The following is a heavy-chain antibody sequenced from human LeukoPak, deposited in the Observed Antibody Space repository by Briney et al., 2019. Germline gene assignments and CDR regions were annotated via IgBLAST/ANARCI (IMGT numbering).Heavy chain of an antibody. CDR1: GFTFTRYR. Sequence: GGSLRLSCAASGFTFTRYRMTWVRQAPGKGLEGVANIKQDGSERYYVDSVDGRFTISRDNAKNSVYLQMNSLRADETAVYYCARDLLKDFRRGKSCYASPDFWGQGTLVTVSS. CDR3: ARDLLKDFRRGKSCYASPDF. D-gene: IGHD2-2*01. CDR2: IKQDGSER. V-gene: IGHV3-7*01. J-gene: IGHJ4*02.